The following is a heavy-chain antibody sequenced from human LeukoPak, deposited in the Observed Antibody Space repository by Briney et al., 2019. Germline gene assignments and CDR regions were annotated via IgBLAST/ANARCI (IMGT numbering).Heavy chain of an antibody. CDR1: GGSIRGYY. V-gene: IGHV4-59*12. D-gene: IGHD3-22*01. CDR2: ISNSGST. Sequence: ASETLSLTCTVSGGSIRGYYWSWIRQPPGKGLEWIGYISNSGSTNYNPSLKSRVTISVDTSKNQLSLKLSSVTAVDTAVYYCARSHLGYYDSSGGSWYFDLWGRGTLVTVSS. J-gene: IGHJ2*01. CDR3: ARSHLGYYDSSGGSWYFDL.